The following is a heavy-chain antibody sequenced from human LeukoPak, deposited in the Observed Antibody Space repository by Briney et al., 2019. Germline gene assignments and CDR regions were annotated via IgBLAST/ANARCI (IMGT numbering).Heavy chain of an antibody. CDR3: ANVYDTSGVRGNY. V-gene: IGHV3-23*01. Sequence: PGGSLRLSCAASGFTFRSYAMSWVRQAPGKGLEWVSAISGSGDSTYYADSVKGRFTISRDNSQNTLYLQMNSLRVEDTAVYYYANVYDTSGVRGNYWGQGTLVTVST. D-gene: IGHD3-22*01. CDR1: GFTFRSYA. CDR2: ISGSGDST. J-gene: IGHJ4*02.